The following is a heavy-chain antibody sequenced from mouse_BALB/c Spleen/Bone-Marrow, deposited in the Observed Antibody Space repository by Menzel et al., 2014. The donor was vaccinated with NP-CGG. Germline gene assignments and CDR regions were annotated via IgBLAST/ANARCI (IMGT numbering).Heavy chain of an antibody. CDR3: AREGKSGNRYYFDY. D-gene: IGHD2-1*01. CDR2: IRNKANGYTT. J-gene: IGHJ2*01. CDR1: GFTFTDYY. Sequence: EVKLMESGGGLVQPGGSLRLSCATSGFTFTDYYMSWVRQPPGKALEWLGFIRNKANGYTTEYSASVKGRFTISRDNSQIILYLQMNTLRAEDSATYYCAREGKSGNRYYFDYWGQGTTLTVSS. V-gene: IGHV7-3*02.